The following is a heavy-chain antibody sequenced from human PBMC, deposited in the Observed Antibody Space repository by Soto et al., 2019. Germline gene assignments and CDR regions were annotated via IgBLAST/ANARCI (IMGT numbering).Heavy chain of an antibody. CDR3: ARAGVTIFGVAPHAFDI. J-gene: IGHJ3*02. D-gene: IGHD3-3*01. CDR1: GGSISSGGYS. CDR2: IYHSGST. V-gene: IGHV4-30-2*01. Sequence: SETLSLTCAVSGGSISSGGYSWSWIRQPPGKGLEWIGYIYHSGSTYYNPSLKSRVTISVDRSKNQFSLKLSSVTAADTTVYYCARAGVTIFGVAPHAFDIWGQGTMVTVSS.